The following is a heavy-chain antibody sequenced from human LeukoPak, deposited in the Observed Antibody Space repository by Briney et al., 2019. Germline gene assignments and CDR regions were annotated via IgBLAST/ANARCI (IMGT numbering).Heavy chain of an antibody. V-gene: IGHV3-33*01. J-gene: IGHJ3*02. Sequence: TGGSLRLSCAASGFTFSSYGMHWVRQAPGKGLEWVAVIWYDGSKKFYADSVKGRFTISRDNSNNMLYLEMISLRAEDTAVYFCARYNGGLDAFDIWGQGTVVTVSS. CDR3: ARYNGGLDAFDI. CDR2: IWYDGSKK. CDR1: GFTFSSYG. D-gene: IGHD1-26*01.